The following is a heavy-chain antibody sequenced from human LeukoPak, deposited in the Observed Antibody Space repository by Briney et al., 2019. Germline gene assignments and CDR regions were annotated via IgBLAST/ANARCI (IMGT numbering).Heavy chain of an antibody. CDR1: GGSISSGSYY. J-gene: IGHJ4*02. V-gene: IGHV4-61*02. CDR2: IYTSGST. D-gene: IGHD3-16*01. Sequence: SETLSLTCTVSGGSISSGSYYWSWIRQPAGKGLEWIGRIYTSGSTNYNPSLKSRVTISVDTSKNQSSLKLSSVTAADTAVYYCASYAGGYWGQGTLVTVSS. CDR3: ASYAGGY.